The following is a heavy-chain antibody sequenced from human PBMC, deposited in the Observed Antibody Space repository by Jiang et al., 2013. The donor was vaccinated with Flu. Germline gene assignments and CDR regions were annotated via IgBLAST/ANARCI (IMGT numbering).Heavy chain of an antibody. V-gene: IGHV3-20*01. Sequence: VQLVESGGGVVRPGGSLRLSCAASGFTFDDYGMSWVRQAPGKGLEWVSGIIYNGGSTGYADSVKGRFTISRDNAKNSLFLQMNSLRAEDTALYHCARGGADYEGISYWGQGTLVTVSS. CDR3: ARGGADYEGISY. D-gene: IGHD4-17*01. CDR2: IIYNGGST. CDR1: GFTFDDYG. J-gene: IGHJ4*02.